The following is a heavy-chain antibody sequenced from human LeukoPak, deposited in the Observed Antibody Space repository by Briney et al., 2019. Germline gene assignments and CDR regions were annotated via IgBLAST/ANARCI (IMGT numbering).Heavy chain of an antibody. CDR1: GFTFSSYG. D-gene: IGHD6-19*01. CDR2: ISYDGSNK. J-gene: IGHJ4*02. V-gene: IGHV3-30*03. Sequence: GGPRRLSCAASGFTFSSYGMHWVRQAPGKGLEWVAVISYDGSNKYYADSVKGRFTISRDNSKNTLYLQMNSLRAEDTAVYYCESSGWYEQFYYWGQGTLVTVSS. CDR3: ESSGWYEQFYY.